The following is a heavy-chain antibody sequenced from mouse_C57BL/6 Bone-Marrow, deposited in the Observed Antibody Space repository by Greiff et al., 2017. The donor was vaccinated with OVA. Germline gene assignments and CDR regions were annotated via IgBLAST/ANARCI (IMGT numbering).Heavy chain of an antibody. J-gene: IGHJ4*01. CDR3: ARRGLLRGFPLYYAMDY. V-gene: IGHV1-39*01. CDR1: GYSFTDYN. D-gene: IGHD2-3*01. CDR2: INPNYGTT. Sequence: EVQLQESGPELVKPGASVKISCKASGYSFTDYNMNWVKQSNGKSLEWIGVINPNYGTTSYNQKFKGKATLTVDQSSSTAYMQLNSLTSEDSAVYYCARRGLLRGFPLYYAMDYWGQGTSVTVSS.